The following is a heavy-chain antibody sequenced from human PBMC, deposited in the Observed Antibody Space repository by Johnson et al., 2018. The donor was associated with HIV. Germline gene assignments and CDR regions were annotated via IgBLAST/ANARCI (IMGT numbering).Heavy chain of an antibody. CDR3: ARIPGSGWEHDAFDI. D-gene: IGHD6-19*01. J-gene: IGHJ3*02. CDR2: IKQDGSEK. Sequence: VQLVESGGGLVQPGGSLRLSCAASGFTFSSYWMSWVRQAPGKGLEWVANIKQDGSEKYYVDSVKGRFSISRDNSENTVYLQMNSLSAEDTAVYYCARIPGSGWEHDAFDIWGQGTMVTVSS. CDR1: GFTFSSYW. V-gene: IGHV3-7*01.